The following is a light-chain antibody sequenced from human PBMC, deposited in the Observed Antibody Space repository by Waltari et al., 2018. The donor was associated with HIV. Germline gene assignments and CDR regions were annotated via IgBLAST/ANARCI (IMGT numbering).Light chain of an antibody. V-gene: IGLV3-1*01. CDR1: KLGDNY. Sequence: SFELTQPPSVSVSPGQTASITCSGEKLGDNYACWYQQKPGQSPVMVIYQDKRRPSGIPVRFSASNSGNTATLTISGTQALDEADYYCQVWDSTTVIFVGGTRLTVL. CDR2: QDK. J-gene: IGLJ2*01. CDR3: QVWDSTTVI.